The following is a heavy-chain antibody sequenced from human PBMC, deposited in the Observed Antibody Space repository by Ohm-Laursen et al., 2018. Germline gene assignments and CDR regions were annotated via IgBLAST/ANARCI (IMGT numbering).Heavy chain of an antibody. J-gene: IGHJ3*02. CDR3: AKGRSGYYPHDAFDI. V-gene: IGHV3-30*18. CDR1: GFIFSSYG. D-gene: IGHD3-22*01. CDR2: ISYDGSK. Sequence: SLRLSCAASGFIFSSYGMHWVRQAPGKGLEWVAVISYDGSKNADSVKGRFTISRDNSKNTLYLQMNSLRAEDTAVYYCAKGRSGYYPHDAFDIWGQGTMVTVSS.